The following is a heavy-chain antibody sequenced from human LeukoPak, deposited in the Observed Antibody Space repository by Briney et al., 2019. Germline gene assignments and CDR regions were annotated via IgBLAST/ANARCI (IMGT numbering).Heavy chain of an antibody. J-gene: IGHJ6*02. CDR3: ARDWGATVTTRADDYYGMDV. V-gene: IGHV1-46*01. D-gene: IGHD4-17*01. CDR2: INPSGGST. Sequence: AASVKVSCKASGYTFTSYYIHWVRQAPGQGLEWMGIINPSGGSTSYAQKFQGRVTMTRDTSTSTVYMELSSLRSEDTAVYYCARDWGATVTTRADDYYGMDVWGQGTTVTVSS. CDR1: GYTFTSYY.